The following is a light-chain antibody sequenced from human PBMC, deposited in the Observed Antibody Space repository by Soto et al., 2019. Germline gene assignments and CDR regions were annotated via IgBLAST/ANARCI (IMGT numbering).Light chain of an antibody. V-gene: IGKV3-20*01. J-gene: IGKJ3*01. CDR1: QSVSSSY. CDR2: ATS. CDR3: QRYEN. Sequence: DIVLTQSPGTLSLSPGERATLSCRAGQSVSSSYLAWYQQKPGQAPRLLIYATSTRAAGTPDRFSGSGSGTDFTLTISRLEPEDFAVYYCQRYENFGPGTKVDIK.